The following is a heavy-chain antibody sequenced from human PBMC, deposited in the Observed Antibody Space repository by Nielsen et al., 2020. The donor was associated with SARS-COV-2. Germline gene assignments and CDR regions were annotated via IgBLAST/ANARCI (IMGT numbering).Heavy chain of an antibody. CDR3: ASTIFGYYGMDV. V-gene: IGHV3-21*01. CDR2: ISSSSSYI. D-gene: IGHD3-3*01. Sequence: GGSLRLSCAASGFTFSSYSMNWVRQAPGKGLEWVSSISSSSSYIYYADSVKGRFTISRDNAKNSLYLQMNSLRAEDTAVYYCASTIFGYYGMDVWGQGTTVTVSS. J-gene: IGHJ6*02. CDR1: GFTFSSYS.